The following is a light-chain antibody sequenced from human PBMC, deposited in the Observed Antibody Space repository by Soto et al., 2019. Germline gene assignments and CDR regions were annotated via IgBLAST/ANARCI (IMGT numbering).Light chain of an antibody. CDR1: QSVSSSY. J-gene: IGKJ1*01. CDR2: GAS. Sequence: EIVVTQSPGTLSLSPGERATLSCRASQSVSSSYLAWYQQKPGQAPRLLIYGASSRATGIPDRFSGSGSGTDFTLTISRLEPEDFAVYYCLQYGSSTWTFGQGTKVDIK. V-gene: IGKV3-20*01. CDR3: LQYGSSTWT.